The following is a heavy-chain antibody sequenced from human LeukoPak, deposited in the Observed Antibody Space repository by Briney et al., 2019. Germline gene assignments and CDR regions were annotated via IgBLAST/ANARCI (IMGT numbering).Heavy chain of an antibody. J-gene: IGHJ4*02. D-gene: IGHD2/OR15-2a*01. V-gene: IGHV3-30*03. Sequence: GGSLRLSCAASGFTFSSYGMHWVRQAPGKGLEWVAVISYDGSNKYYADSVKGRFTSSRDNSKNTLYLQMNSLRAGDTAVYYCATSGLSRFGFWGQGTLVTVSS. CDR3: ATSGLSRFGF. CDR2: ISYDGSNK. CDR1: GFTFSSYG.